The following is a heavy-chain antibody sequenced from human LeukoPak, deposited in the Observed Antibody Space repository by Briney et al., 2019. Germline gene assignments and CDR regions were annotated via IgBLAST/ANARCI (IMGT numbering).Heavy chain of an antibody. CDR2: ISSSGSII. Sequence: KSGGSLRLSCAASGFTFSDFYMSWIRQAPGKGLEWVSYISSSGSIIYYADSVKGRFTISRDNAKNPLYLQMNGLRAEDTAVYYCARSGETSSYDYWGQGTLVTVSS. CDR3: ARSGETSSYDY. D-gene: IGHD2-2*01. V-gene: IGHV3-11*01. J-gene: IGHJ4*02. CDR1: GFTFSDFY.